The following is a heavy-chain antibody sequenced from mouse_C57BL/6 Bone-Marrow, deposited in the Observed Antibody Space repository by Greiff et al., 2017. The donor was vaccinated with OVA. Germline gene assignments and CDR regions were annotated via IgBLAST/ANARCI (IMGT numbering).Heavy chain of an antibody. J-gene: IGHJ3*01. CDR1: GFSLTSYG. CDR2: IWRGGST. D-gene: IGHD2-4*01. CDR3: ARTIYYDLAWFAY. V-gene: IGHV2-2*01. Sequence: QVQLKESGPGLVQPSQCLSITCTVSGFSLTSYGVHWVRQSPGKGLEWLGVIWRGGSTDYNAAFISRLSISKDNSKSQVFFKMNRLQADDTAIFYCARTIYYDLAWFAYWGQGTLVTVSA.